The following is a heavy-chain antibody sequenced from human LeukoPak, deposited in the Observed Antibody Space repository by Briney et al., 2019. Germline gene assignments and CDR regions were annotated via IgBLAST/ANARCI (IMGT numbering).Heavy chain of an antibody. CDR3: ARDLVPAAIYERNWFDP. CDR2: ISSSSSYI. J-gene: IGHJ5*02. V-gene: IGHV3-21*01. D-gene: IGHD2-2*02. CDR1: GFTFSSYS. Sequence: PGGSLRLSCAASGFTFSSYSMNWVRQAPGKGLEWISSISSSSSYIYYADSVKGRFTISRDNAKDSLYLQMSSLRAEDTAVYYCARDLVPAAIYERNWFDPWGQGTLVTVSS.